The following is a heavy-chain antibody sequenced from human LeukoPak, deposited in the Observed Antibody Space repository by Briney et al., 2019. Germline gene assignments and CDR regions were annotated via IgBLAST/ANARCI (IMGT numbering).Heavy chain of an antibody. J-gene: IGHJ4*02. CDR2: MNPNSGNT. CDR1: GYTFTSYD. D-gene: IGHD3-22*01. CDR3: ASLLNYYDSSGPPVSWVN. Sequence: ASVKVSCKASGYTFTSYDINWVRQATGQGLEWMGWMNPNSGNTGYAQKFQGRVTMTRNTSISTAYMELSSLRSEDTAVYYCASLLNYYDSSGPPVSWVNWGQGTLVTVSS. V-gene: IGHV1-8*01.